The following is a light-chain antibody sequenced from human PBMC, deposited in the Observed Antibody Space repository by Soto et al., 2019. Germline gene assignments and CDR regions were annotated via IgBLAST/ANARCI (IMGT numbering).Light chain of an antibody. J-gene: IGKJ1*01. CDR1: QSVLYSSNNKNY. CDR3: QQYYSTPWT. V-gene: IGKV4-1*01. Sequence: DIVMTQSPDSLAVSLGERATINCKSSQSVLYSSNNKNYLAWYQQKPGQPPKLLIYWASTRESGVPDRFSGSGSGTDFTLTIRSLKAEDVAVYYCQQYYSTPWTFGQGTKVEIK. CDR2: WAS.